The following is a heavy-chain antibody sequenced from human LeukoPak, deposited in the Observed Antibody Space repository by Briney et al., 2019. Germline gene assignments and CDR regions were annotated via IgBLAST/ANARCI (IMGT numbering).Heavy chain of an antibody. CDR2: INHSGST. CDR1: GASFSGYY. Sequence: SQTLSLTCAVYGASFSGYYWSWIRQPPGKGLEWIGEINHSGSTNYNPSRKSRVTISVDTSKNQFSLKLSSVTAADTAVYYCARVPANTVTTFYMDVWDKGTTVTVSS. V-gene: IGHV4-34*01. J-gene: IGHJ6*03. CDR3: ARVPANTVTTFYMDV. D-gene: IGHD4-17*01.